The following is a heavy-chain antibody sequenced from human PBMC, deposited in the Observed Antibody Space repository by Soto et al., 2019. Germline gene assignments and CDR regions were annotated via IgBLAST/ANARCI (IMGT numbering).Heavy chain of an antibody. Sequence: SETLSLTCTVSGGSISSGGYYWSWIRQHPGKGLEWIGYIYYSGSTYHNPSLKSRVTISVDTSRNQFSLKLSSVTAADTAVYYCARRNDYYDSSGYYFFDYWGQETLVTVSS. CDR3: ARRNDYYDSSGYYFFDY. J-gene: IGHJ4*02. D-gene: IGHD3-22*01. CDR2: IYYSGST. V-gene: IGHV4-31*03. CDR1: GGSISSGGYY.